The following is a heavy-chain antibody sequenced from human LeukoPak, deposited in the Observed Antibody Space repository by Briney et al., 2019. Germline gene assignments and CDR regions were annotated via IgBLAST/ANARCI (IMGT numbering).Heavy chain of an antibody. V-gene: IGHV4-38-2*01. CDR2: IDHGGST. D-gene: IGHD1-26*01. CDR3: ARWPSGI. Sequence: SETLSLTCAVSGPSISSGYYWGWIRQPPGKGLEWIGTIDHGGSTYYNPSLKSRVTISVDTSKNQFSLNLSSVTAADTAVYYCARWPSGIWGQGTLVTVSS. J-gene: IGHJ4*02. CDR1: GPSISSGYY.